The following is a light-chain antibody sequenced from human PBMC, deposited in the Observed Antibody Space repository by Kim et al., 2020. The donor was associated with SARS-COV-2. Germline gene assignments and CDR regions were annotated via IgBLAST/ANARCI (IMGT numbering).Light chain of an antibody. CDR2: GAS. V-gene: IGKV3-15*01. J-gene: IGKJ1*01. Sequence: EIVMTQSPATLSVSPGERATLSCRASQSVSSYLAWYQRKPGQAPRLLIYGASTRATGIPARFSGSGSGTEFTLTISSLQSEDFAVYYCQQYNNGPPTFGQGTKVELK. CDR3: QQYNNGPPT. CDR1: QSVSSY.